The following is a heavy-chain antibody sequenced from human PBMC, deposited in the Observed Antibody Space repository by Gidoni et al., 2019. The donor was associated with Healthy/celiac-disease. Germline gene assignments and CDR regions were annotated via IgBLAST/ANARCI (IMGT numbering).Heavy chain of an antibody. D-gene: IGHD3-3*01. V-gene: IGHV4-34*01. J-gene: IGHJ6*02. CDR1: GGSFSGSY. CDR3: ARGLRFLEWLPEDYYYGMDV. Sequence: QVQLQQWGAGLLKPSETLSLTCAVYGGSFSGSYWSWIRQPPGKGLEWIGEINHSGSTNYNPSLKSRVTISVDTSKNQYSLKLSSVTAADTAVYYCARGLRFLEWLPEDYYYGMDVWGQGTTVTVSS. CDR2: INHSGST.